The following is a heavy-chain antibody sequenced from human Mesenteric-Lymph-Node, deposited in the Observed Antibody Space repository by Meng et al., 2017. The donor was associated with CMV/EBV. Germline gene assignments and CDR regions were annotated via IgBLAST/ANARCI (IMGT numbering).Heavy chain of an antibody. CDR1: GYTFTGYY. CDR3: ARSSSSWYYFDY. CDR2: ISPNSGDT. V-gene: IGHV1-2*06. J-gene: IGHJ4*02. D-gene: IGHD6-13*01. Sequence: CTASGYTFTGYYIHWVRQAPGQGLEWLGRISPNSGDTNYAQNFQGRVTLTRDTSISTAYMELSRLRSDDTALYYCARSSSSWYYFDYWGQGTLVTVSS.